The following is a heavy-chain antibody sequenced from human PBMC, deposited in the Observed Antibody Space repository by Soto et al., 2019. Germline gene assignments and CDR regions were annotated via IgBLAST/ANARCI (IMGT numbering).Heavy chain of an antibody. V-gene: IGHV1-3*01. Sequence: QVQLVQSGAEVKKPGASVKVSCKASGYTFTSYAMHWVRQAPGQRLEWMGWINAGNGNTKYSQKFQGRVTITRDTSASTAYVELSSLRSEDTAVYYCARGIGAYSSSFYYWGQGTLVTVSS. CDR3: ARGIGAYSSSFYY. CDR1: GYTFTSYA. CDR2: INAGNGNT. D-gene: IGHD6-6*01. J-gene: IGHJ4*02.